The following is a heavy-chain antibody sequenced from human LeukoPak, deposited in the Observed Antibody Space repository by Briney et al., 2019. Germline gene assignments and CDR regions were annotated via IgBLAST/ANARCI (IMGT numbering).Heavy chain of an antibody. D-gene: IGHD2-15*01. V-gene: IGHV3-23*01. Sequence: GGSLRLSCAASGFTFSSYAMSWVRQAPGKGLEWVSAISGSGGSTYYADSVKGRFTISRDDSKNTLYLQMNSLRAEDTAVYYCAKEGYCSGGSCYTHFDYWGQGTLVTVSS. CDR1: GFTFSSYA. CDR3: AKEGYCSGGSCYTHFDY. CDR2: ISGSGGST. J-gene: IGHJ4*02.